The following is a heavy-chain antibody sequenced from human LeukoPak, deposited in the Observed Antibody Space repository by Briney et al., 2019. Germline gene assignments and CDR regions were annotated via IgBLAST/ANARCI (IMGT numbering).Heavy chain of an antibody. V-gene: IGHV4-59*01. CDR2: IYHSGST. J-gene: IGHJ1*01. D-gene: IGHD6-6*01. Sequence: NPSETLSLTCTVSGGSISTYYWNWLRQPPGKGLEWIGYIYHSGSTNYNPSLQSRITISVDTSKNQFSLKLNSVTAADTAVYYCARGGAARLHFQNWGQGTLVTVSS. CDR1: GGSISTYY. CDR3: ARGGAARLHFQN.